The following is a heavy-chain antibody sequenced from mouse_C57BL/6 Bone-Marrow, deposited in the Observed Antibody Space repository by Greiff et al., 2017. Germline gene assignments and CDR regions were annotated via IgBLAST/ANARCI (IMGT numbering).Heavy chain of an antibody. CDR3: ASKHYGSSYYAMDY. V-gene: IGHV3-6*01. CDR1: GYSITSGYY. D-gene: IGHD1-1*01. J-gene: IGHJ4*01. Sequence: DVHLVESGPGLVKPSQSLSLTCSVTGYSITSGYYWNWIRQFPGNKLEWMGYISYDGSNNYNPSLKNRISITRDTSKNQFFLKLNSVTTEDTATYYCASKHYGSSYYAMDYWGQGTSVTVSS. CDR2: ISYDGSN.